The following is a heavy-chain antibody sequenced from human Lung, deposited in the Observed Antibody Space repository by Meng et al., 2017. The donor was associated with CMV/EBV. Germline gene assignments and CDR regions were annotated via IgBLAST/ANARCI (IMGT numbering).Heavy chain of an antibody. V-gene: IGHV3-7*04. D-gene: IGHD3-16*01. J-gene: IGHJ4*02. CDR3: AKDGGARGHKAY. CDR1: TLTFRSDW. Sequence: GESXKISCADSTLTFRSDWMSWVRQAPGNGVELVANIKQDGSEKFYADSVKGRFTISRDNAQKSHYLEMSNLRVEDTAVYYCAKDGGARGHKAYWGQGTLVTVSS. CDR2: IKQDGSEK.